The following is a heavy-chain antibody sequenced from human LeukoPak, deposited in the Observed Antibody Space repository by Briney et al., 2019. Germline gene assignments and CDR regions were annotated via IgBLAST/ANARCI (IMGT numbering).Heavy chain of an antibody. Sequence: SETLSLTCTVSGGSISSGGYYWSWIRQPPGKGLEWIGYIYYSGSTNYNPSLKSRVTISVDTSKNQFSLKLSSVTAADTAVYYCARELGYCSGGSCYNGGDWFDPWGQGTLVTVSS. J-gene: IGHJ5*02. CDR2: IYYSGST. CDR1: GGSISSGGYY. D-gene: IGHD2-15*01. V-gene: IGHV4-61*08. CDR3: ARELGYCSGGSCYNGGDWFDP.